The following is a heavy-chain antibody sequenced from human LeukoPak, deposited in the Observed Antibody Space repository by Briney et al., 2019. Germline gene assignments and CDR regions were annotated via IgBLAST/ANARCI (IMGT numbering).Heavy chain of an antibody. CDR3: ARDSGSGGP. Sequence: GGSLRLSCVVSEFTFNSYWMSWVRQAPGKGLEWVAHIKPDGSEKNYVDSVKGRFTLFRDDARNSVYLQMNSLRVEDTAVYYCARDSGSGGPWGQGTPVTVSS. CDR1: EFTFNSYW. D-gene: IGHD6-19*01. J-gene: IGHJ5*02. V-gene: IGHV3-7*01. CDR2: IKPDGSEK.